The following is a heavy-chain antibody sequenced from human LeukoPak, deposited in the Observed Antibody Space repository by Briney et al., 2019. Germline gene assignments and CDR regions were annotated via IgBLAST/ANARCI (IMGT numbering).Heavy chain of an antibody. V-gene: IGHV5-51*01. CDR3: ARGYYYNSSGPTEYFQH. J-gene: IGHJ1*01. Sequence: GESLKISCKGSGYSFTSYWIGWVRQMPGKGLEWMGIIYPGDSDTRYSPSFQGQVTISADKSISTACLQWSSLKASDTAMYYCARGYYYNSSGPTEYFQHWGQGTLVTVSS. D-gene: IGHD3-22*01. CDR1: GYSFTSYW. CDR2: IYPGDSDT.